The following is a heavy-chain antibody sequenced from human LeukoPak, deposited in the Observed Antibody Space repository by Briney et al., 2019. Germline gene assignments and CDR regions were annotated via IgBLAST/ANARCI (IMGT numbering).Heavy chain of an antibody. Sequence: ASVKVSCKASGYSFTVYYMHWVRQAPGQGLEWMGWINPNSGGTNYAQKFQGRVTMTRDTSISTAYMELSRLRSDDTAVYYCAREGSGSTQYYYYMDVWGKGTTVTVSS. CDR1: GYSFTVYY. J-gene: IGHJ6*03. CDR2: INPNSGGT. CDR3: AREGSGSTQYYYYMDV. D-gene: IGHD6-19*01. V-gene: IGHV1-2*02.